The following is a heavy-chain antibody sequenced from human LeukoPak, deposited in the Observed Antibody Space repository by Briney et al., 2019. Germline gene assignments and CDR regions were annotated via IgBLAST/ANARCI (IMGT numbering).Heavy chain of an antibody. J-gene: IGHJ4*02. CDR2: IYNSGST. V-gene: IGHV3-53*01. D-gene: IGHD5-24*01. CDR1: GLTVSSNH. Sequence: GGSLRLSSATSGLTVSSNHRSWVRQAPGKGLEWVSLIYNSGSTSYADSVKGRFTISRDNYKNTLFLQMNSMTAEDTAMYYCTRTFLSGDGYKVGYFDYWGQGTLVTVSS. CDR3: TRTFLSGDGYKVGYFDY.